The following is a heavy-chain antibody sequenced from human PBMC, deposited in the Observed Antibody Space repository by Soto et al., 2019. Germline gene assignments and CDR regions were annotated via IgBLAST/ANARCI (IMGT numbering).Heavy chain of an antibody. Sequence: GESLKISCKSSGYSFSSYWIAWVRLMPGKGLEWMGSIYPDDSDTKYSPSFQGQVTISADKSISAAYLQWSSLKASDTAIHYCARNSLTGYYNYYYSMDVWGQGTTVTVSS. CDR3: ARNSLTGYYNYYYSMDV. D-gene: IGHD3-9*01. V-gene: IGHV5-51*01. J-gene: IGHJ6*02. CDR2: IYPDDSDT. CDR1: GYSFSSYW.